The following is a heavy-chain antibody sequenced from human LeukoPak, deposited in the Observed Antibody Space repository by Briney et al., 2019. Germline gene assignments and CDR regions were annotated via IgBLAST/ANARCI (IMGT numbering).Heavy chain of an antibody. Sequence: PGGSLRLSCAASGFSFTIYAMSWVRQAPGKGLEWVSTIGGSGDGTYYADSVKGRFTISRDNSKNTLSLQMSSLRAEDTAVYYCAKRYYYDTSGNPGGLDPWGQGTLVTVSS. J-gene: IGHJ5*02. CDR2: IGGSGDGT. V-gene: IGHV3-23*01. CDR3: AKRYYYDTSGNPGGLDP. D-gene: IGHD3-22*01. CDR1: GFSFTIYA.